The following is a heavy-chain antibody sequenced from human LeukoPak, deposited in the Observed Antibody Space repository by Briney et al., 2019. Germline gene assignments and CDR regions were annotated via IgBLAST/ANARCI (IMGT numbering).Heavy chain of an antibody. V-gene: IGHV1-69*01. Sequence: SVKVSCKASGGTFSSYAISWVRQAPGQGLEWMGGIIPIFGTTNYAQKFQGRVAITADESTSTAYMELSSLRSDDTAVYYCARANVAPPYYYYAMDVWGQGTTVTVSS. CDR3: ARANVAPPYYYYAMDV. J-gene: IGHJ6*02. CDR2: IIPIFGTT. CDR1: GGTFSSYA. D-gene: IGHD4/OR15-4a*01.